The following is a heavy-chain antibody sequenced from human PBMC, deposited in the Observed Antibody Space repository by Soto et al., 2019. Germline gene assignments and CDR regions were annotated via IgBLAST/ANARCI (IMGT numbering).Heavy chain of an antibody. J-gene: IGHJ6*02. D-gene: IGHD6-13*01. CDR1: GFTFSSYA. V-gene: IGHV3-23*01. CDR2: ISGSGGST. CDR3: AKGLEQQLNYYYGMDV. Sequence: GGSLRLSCAASGFTFSSYAMSWVRQAPGKGLEWVSAISGSGGSTYYADSVKGRFTISRDNSKNTLYLQMNSLRAEDTAVYYCAKGLEQQLNYYYGMDVWGQGTTVTVSS.